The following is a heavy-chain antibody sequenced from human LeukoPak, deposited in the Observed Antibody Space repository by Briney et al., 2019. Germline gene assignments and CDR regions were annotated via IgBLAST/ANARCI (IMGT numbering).Heavy chain of an antibody. CDR2: IYYSGST. CDR1: GGSISSYY. V-gene: IGHV4-59*08. D-gene: IGHD3-9*01. J-gene: IGHJ3*02. CDR3: VRHLGRATYYDILRSGSGGYHDAFDI. Sequence: SETLSLTCTVSGGSISSYYWSWIRQPPGKGLEWIGYIYYSGSTNYNPSLKSRVTISVDTSKNQFSLKLSSVTAADTAVYYCVRHLGRATYYDILRSGSGGYHDAFDIWGQGTMVTVSS.